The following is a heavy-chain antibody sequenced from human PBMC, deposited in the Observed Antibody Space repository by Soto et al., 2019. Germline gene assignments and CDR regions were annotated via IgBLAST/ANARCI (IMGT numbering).Heavy chain of an antibody. D-gene: IGHD3-22*01. J-gene: IGHJ4*02. Sequence: QVPLVQSGAEVKKPGASVKVSCKASGYTFTGYYMHWVRQAPGQGLEWMGWINPNSGGTNYAQKFQGRVTMTRDTSISTAYMELSRLRSDDTAVYYCARGRNRQTRFITMTGLSDYWGQGTLVTVSS. CDR3: ARGRNRQTRFITMTGLSDY. CDR1: GYTFTGYY. CDR2: INPNSGGT. V-gene: IGHV1-2*02.